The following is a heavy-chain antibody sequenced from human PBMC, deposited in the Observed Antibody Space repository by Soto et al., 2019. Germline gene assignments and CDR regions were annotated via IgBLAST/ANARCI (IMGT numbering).Heavy chain of an antibody. D-gene: IGHD6-13*01. V-gene: IGHV1-3*01. CDR1: GYTFTSYA. CDR3: ARANSGSSSWYMYYFDS. J-gene: IGHJ4*02. CDR2: INAGNGNT. Sequence: ASVKVSCKASGYTFTSYAMHWVRQAPGQRLEWMGWINAGNGNTKYSQKFQGRVTITRDTSASTAYMELSSLRSEDTAVYYCARANSGSSSWYMYYFDSWGQGTLVTVSS.